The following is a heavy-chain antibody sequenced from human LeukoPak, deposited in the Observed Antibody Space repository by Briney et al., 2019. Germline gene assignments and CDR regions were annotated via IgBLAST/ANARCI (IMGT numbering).Heavy chain of an antibody. V-gene: IGHV3-23*01. J-gene: IGHJ4*02. CDR2: ISGGGGSA. CDR1: GFTFSSYA. Sequence: GGSLRLSCAASGFTFSSYAMSWVRQAPGKGLEWVSAISGGGGSAYYADSVKGRFTISRDNSKNTVYLQMNSLRAEDTAVYYCARGYCSGRSCYMWYSDYWGQGTLVTVSS. D-gene: IGHD2-15*01. CDR3: ARGYCSGRSCYMWYSDY.